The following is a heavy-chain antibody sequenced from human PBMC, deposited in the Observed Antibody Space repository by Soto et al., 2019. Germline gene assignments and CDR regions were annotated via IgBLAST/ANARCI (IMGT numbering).Heavy chain of an antibody. CDR1: GFTFSSYS. V-gene: IGHV3-48*04. CDR2: ISSSSSTI. Sequence: GGSLRLSCAASGFTFSSYSMNWVRQAPGKGLEWVSYISSSSSTIYYADSVKGRFTISRDNAKNSLYLQMNSLRAEDTAVYCCARDQVQLERRGAFDIWGQGTMVTVSS. CDR3: ARDQVQLERRGAFDI. J-gene: IGHJ3*02. D-gene: IGHD1-1*01.